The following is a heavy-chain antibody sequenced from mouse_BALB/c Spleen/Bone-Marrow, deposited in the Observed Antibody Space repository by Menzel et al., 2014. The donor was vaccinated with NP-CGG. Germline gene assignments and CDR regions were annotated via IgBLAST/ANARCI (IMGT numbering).Heavy chain of an antibody. CDR3: SKDGGYDYSYYFDY. D-gene: IGHD2-4*01. CDR1: GFTFSSYS. V-gene: IGHV5-6-4*01. Sequence: EVKLVDSGGGLVKPGGSLKLSCAASGFTFSSYSMSWVRQTPEKRLEWVATISSGGRYTYYPDSVKGRFTISRDNAKNTLYLQMSSLKSEDTAMYYCSKDGGYDYSYYFDYWGQGTTLTVSS. J-gene: IGHJ2*01. CDR2: ISSGGRYT.